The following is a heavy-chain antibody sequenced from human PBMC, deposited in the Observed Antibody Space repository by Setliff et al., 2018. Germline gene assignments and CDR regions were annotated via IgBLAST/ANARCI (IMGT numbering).Heavy chain of an antibody. CDR1: GGSISSGSHY. CDR3: ARESYYYYMDV. J-gene: IGHJ6*03. CDR2: IYASGST. V-gene: IGHV4-61*02. Sequence: SETLSLTCTVSGGSISSGSHYWSWIRQPAGKGLEWIGRIYASGSTNYNPSLKSRVTISVDMSKNQFSLKLGSVTAADTAVYYCARESYYYYMDVWGKGTTVTVSS.